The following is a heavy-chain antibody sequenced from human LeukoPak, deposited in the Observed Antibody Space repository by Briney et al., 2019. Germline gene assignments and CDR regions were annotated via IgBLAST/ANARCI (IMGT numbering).Heavy chain of an antibody. D-gene: IGHD2-21*02. Sequence: GGSLRLSCAASGFTFSSYAMSWVRQAPGKGLEWVSAISGSGGSTYYADSVKGRFTISRDNSKNTLYLQMNSLRAEDTAVYYCARAAYCGGDCYSHIDYWGQGTLVTVSS. CDR2: ISGSGGST. V-gene: IGHV3-23*01. CDR3: ARAAYCGGDCYSHIDY. CDR1: GFTFSSYA. J-gene: IGHJ4*02.